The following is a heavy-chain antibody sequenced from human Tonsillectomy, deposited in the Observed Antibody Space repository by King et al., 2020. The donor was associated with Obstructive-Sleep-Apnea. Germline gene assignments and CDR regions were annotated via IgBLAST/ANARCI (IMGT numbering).Heavy chain of an antibody. Sequence: QLVQSGAEVKKPGASVKVSCKASGYTFTGYYMHWVRQAPGQGLEWMGWINPNSGGTNYAQKFQGRVTMTRDTSISTAYMELSRLRSDDTAVYYCARDPFVVGATTRYFDYWGQGTLVTVSS. CDR1: GYTFTGYY. CDR2: INPNSGGT. V-gene: IGHV1-2*02. CDR3: ARDPFVVGATTRYFDY. D-gene: IGHD1-26*01. J-gene: IGHJ4*02.